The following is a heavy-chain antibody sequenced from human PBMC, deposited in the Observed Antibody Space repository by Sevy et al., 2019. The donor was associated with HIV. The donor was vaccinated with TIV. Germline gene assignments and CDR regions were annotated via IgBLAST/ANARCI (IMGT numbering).Heavy chain of an antibody. D-gene: IGHD2-8*02. CDR1: GDSMNTYY. CDR3: ARLVPGDNRFDP. J-gene: IGHJ5*02. CDR2: ILYSGST. V-gene: IGHV4-59*01. Sequence: QLPETLSLTCTVTGDSMNTYYWAWIRQPPGKSLEWVGYILYSGSTEYSPSLKSRVTMALDKSKNEVSLRLSSVTAADTAVYYCARLVPGDNRFDPWGQGRLVTVSS.